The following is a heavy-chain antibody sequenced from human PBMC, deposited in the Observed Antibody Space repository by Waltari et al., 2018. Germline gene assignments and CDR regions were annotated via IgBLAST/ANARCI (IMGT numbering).Heavy chain of an antibody. D-gene: IGHD3-22*01. Sequence: QAQLVQSGAEVKKPGASVKVSCKASGYSFTGFYIHWVRQAPGQGREWMGRVNPSGGKTNYPQTFKGRITMTRDTSISTVYMDLSRLTSDDTAIYYCAKVLGVSGSSGTLESWGQGTLVTVSS. J-gene: IGHJ4*02. CDR1: GYSFTGFY. V-gene: IGHV1-2*06. CDR3: AKVLGVSGSSGTLES. CDR2: VNPSGGKT.